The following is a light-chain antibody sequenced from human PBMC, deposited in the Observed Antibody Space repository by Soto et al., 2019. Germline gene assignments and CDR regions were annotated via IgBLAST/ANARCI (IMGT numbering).Light chain of an antibody. Sequence: ANQMTQSPSSLSASVGARVTISCRASQGISSDLGWYQQIPGKTPKLLIYVASRLASGVASRFSGSGFGTEFTITISSLQPEDFATYYCQQYHGYSTFGQGTKLEI. CDR3: QQYHGYST. CDR2: VAS. CDR1: QGISSD. J-gene: IGKJ2*01. V-gene: IGKV1-13*02.